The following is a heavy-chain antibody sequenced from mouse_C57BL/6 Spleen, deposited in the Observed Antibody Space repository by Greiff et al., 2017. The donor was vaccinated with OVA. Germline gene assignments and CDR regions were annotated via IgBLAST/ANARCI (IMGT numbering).Heavy chain of an antibody. J-gene: IGHJ4*01. CDR2: FYPGSGSI. Sequence: LVESGAELVKPGASVKLSCKASGFTFTESTIHWVKQRSGQGLEWIGWFYPGSGSIKYNEKFKDKATLTADTSSSTVYLELSRLTSEDSAVYYCARHEGNSSNWVGGGMDYWGQGTSVTVSS. V-gene: IGHV1-62-2*01. D-gene: IGHD2-5*01. CDR1: GFTFTEST. CDR3: ARHEGNSSNWVGGGMDY.